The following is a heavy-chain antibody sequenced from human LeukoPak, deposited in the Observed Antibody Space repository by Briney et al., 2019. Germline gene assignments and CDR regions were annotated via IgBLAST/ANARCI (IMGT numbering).Heavy chain of an antibody. J-gene: IGHJ4*02. CDR3: ARVRIAGDYFDY. D-gene: IGHD1-14*01. Sequence: GGSLRLSCAASGFIFSDYYMSWIRQAPGQGLEWVSYISSSGSSIYYADSVKGRFTISRDNAKNSLYLQMNSLRAEDTAVYYCARVRIAGDYFDYWGQGTLVTVSS. V-gene: IGHV3-11*01. CDR1: GFIFSDYY. CDR2: ISSSGSSI.